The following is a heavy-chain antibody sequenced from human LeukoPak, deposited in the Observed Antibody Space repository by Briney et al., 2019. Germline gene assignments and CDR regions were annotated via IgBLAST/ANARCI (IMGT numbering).Heavy chain of an antibody. J-gene: IGHJ6*02. CDR3: ARARPWDSSRSYYFGMDV. CDR1: GFTFSSYA. CDR2: IPGSGGAT. V-gene: IGHV3-23*01. D-gene: IGHD3-22*01. Sequence: GGSLRLSCEASGFTFSSYAIRWVRQAPGTGLEWVSSIPGSGGATYYADSVRGRFSISRDSSKNTAYLQMNSLRDEDTAVYYCARARPWDSSRSYYFGMDVWGHGTTVTVSS.